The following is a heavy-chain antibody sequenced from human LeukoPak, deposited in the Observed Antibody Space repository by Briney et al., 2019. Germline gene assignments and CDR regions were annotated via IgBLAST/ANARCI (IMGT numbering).Heavy chain of an antibody. J-gene: IGHJ4*02. CDR1: GFTFSSYG. D-gene: IGHD2-2*01. V-gene: IGHV3-23*01. CDR2: IFGRGGST. Sequence: GGSLRLSCAASGFTFSSYGMNWVRQAPGKGREGVSAIFGRGGSTYYADCVKGRFNISRDNSKNTVYVQMNSLRAGDTAVYYCAKGRGPAAVAPDYGGQGPLVTVSS. CDR3: AKGRGPAAVAPDY.